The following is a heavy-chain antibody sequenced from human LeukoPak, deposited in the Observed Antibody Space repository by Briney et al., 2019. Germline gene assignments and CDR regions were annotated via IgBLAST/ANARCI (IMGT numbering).Heavy chain of an antibody. J-gene: IGHJ3*02. CDR2: INGDGSTT. Sequence: GGSLRLSCAASGFTFRSYWMYWVRQGPGKGLVWVSRINGDGSTTNYADSVKGRFTISRDNAKNTLYLQMNSLRAEDTAVYYCARIAWDAFDIWGQGTMVTVSS. D-gene: IGHD2-15*01. CDR1: GFTFRSYW. V-gene: IGHV3-74*01. CDR3: ARIAWDAFDI.